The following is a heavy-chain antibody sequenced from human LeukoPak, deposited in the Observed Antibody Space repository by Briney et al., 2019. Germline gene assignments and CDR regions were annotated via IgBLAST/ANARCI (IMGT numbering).Heavy chain of an antibody. Sequence: GGSLRLSCAASGFTFSSSAMSWVRPAPGKGLEWVSGISDSGGSTYYADSVKGRFTISRDNSKNMLYLQMNSLRAEDTAVYYCANSLTTVVSRFDPWGQGTLVTVSS. CDR1: GFTFSSSA. J-gene: IGHJ5*02. CDR2: ISDSGGST. CDR3: ANSLTTVVSRFDP. D-gene: IGHD4-23*01. V-gene: IGHV3-23*01.